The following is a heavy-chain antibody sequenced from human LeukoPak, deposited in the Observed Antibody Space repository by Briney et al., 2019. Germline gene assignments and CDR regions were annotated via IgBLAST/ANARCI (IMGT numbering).Heavy chain of an antibody. CDR2: IKQDGSEK. D-gene: IGHD1-26*01. V-gene: IGHV3-7*01. CDR1: GFTFSSYS. Sequence: GGSLRLSCAASGFTFSSYSMNWVRQAPGKGLEWVANIKQDGSEKYYVDSVKGRFTISRDNAKNSLYLQMNSLRAEDTAVYYCAREWELLYWGQGTLVTVSS. CDR3: AREWELLY. J-gene: IGHJ4*02.